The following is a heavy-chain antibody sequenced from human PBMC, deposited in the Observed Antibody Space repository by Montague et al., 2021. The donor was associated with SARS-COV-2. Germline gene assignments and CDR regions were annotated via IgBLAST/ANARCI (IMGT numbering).Heavy chain of an antibody. CDR1: GGSISSRNLF. V-gene: IGHV4-39*01. CDR2: VYYSGST. D-gene: IGHD6-19*01. CDR3: ARKGISVADTGGDI. Sequence: SETLSLTCSASGGSISSRNLFWGWIRQPPGKGLEWIGSVYYSGSTYYKPSLKSRITISVDTSKNQFSLRLASVTAADTAVYYCARKGISVADTGGDIWGQGTMVIVSS. J-gene: IGHJ3*02.